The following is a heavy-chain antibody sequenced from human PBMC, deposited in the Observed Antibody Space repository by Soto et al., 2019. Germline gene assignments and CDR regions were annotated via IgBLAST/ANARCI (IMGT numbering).Heavy chain of an antibody. D-gene: IGHD3-3*01. CDR3: AKDITIFGVPHPNDWFDP. CDR1: GFTFSSYA. V-gene: IGHV3-23*01. Sequence: GGSLRLSCAASGFTFSSYAMSWVRQAPGKGLEWASAISGSGGSTYYADSVKGRFTISRDNSKNTLYPQMNSLRAEDTAVYYCAKDITIFGVPHPNDWFDPWGQGTLVTVSS. CDR2: ISGSGGST. J-gene: IGHJ5*02.